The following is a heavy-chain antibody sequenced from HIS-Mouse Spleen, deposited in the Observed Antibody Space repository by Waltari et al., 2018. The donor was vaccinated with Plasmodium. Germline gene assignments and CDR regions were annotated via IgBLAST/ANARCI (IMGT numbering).Heavy chain of an antibody. CDR3: ASSWYWYFDL. V-gene: IGHV3-7*01. Sequence: EVQLVESGGGSVQPGGSLRLSCAAPGLPVSSYWMSWVRQAPGKGLEWVANIKQDGSEKYYVDSVKGRFTISRDNAKNSLYLQMNSLRAEDTAVYYCASSWYWYFDLWGRGTLVTVSS. CDR2: IKQDGSEK. J-gene: IGHJ2*01. D-gene: IGHD6-13*01. CDR1: GLPVSSYW.